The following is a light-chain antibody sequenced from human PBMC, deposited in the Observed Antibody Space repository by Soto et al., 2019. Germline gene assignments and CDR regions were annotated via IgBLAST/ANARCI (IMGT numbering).Light chain of an antibody. V-gene: IGLV2-8*01. J-gene: IGLJ2*01. Sequence: QSILTQPPSASGSPGQSVTISCTGTSSDVGGYKYVSWYQQPPGKAPKLMIYEVNKRPSGVPDRFSGSKSGNTASLTVSGLQAEDEADYYCSSYAGTNNHVLFGGGTKLTVL. CDR2: EVN. CDR3: SSYAGTNNHVL. CDR1: SSDVGGYKY.